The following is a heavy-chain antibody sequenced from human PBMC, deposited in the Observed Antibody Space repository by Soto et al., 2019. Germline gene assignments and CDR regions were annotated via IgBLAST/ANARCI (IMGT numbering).Heavy chain of an antibody. D-gene: IGHD5-18*01. Sequence: ASVKVSCKASGGTFSSYTISWVRQAPGQRLEWMGWINAGNGNTKYSQKFQGRVTITRDTSASTAYMELSSLRSEDTAVYYCARDDVDTAMPYGMDVWGQGTTVTVSS. J-gene: IGHJ6*02. CDR1: GGTFSSYT. CDR3: ARDDVDTAMPYGMDV. CDR2: INAGNGNT. V-gene: IGHV1-3*01.